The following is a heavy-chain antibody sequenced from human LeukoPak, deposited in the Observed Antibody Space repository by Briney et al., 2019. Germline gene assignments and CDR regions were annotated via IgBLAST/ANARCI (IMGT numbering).Heavy chain of an antibody. D-gene: IGHD3-22*01. CDR1: GFTFSSYE. Sequence: GGSLRLSCAASGFTFSSYEMNWVRQAPGKGLEWVSYISSSGSTIYYADSVKGRFTISRDNAKNSLYLQMNSLRAEDTAVYYCASSLITMIVPYWGQGTLVTVSS. V-gene: IGHV3-48*03. J-gene: IGHJ4*02. CDR2: ISSSGSTI. CDR3: ASSLITMIVPY.